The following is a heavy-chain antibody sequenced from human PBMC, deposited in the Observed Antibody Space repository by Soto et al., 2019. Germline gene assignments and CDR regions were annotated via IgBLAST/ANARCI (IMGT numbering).Heavy chain of an antibody. CDR3: ARAGRVLRFLEWFQWGWFDP. D-gene: IGHD3-3*01. CDR2: ISSSGSTI. CDR1: GFTFSDYY. Sequence: PGGSLRLSCAASGFTFSDYYMIWIRQAPGKGLEWVSYISSSGSTIYYADSVKGRFTISRDNAKNSLYLQMNSLRAEDTAVYYCARAGRVLRFLEWFQWGWFDPWGQGTLVTVSS. V-gene: IGHV3-11*01. J-gene: IGHJ5*02.